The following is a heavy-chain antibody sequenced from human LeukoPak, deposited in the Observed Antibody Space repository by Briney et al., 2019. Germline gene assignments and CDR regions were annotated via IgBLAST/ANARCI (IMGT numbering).Heavy chain of an antibody. Sequence: PSETLSLTCTVSGGSISSSSYYWGWIRQPPGKGLEWIGNIYHSGSTYYNPSLKSRVTISVDTSKNQFSLKLSSVTAADTAVYYCARDLSGGAFDIWGQGTMVTVSS. CDR1: GGSISSSSYY. V-gene: IGHV4-39*07. J-gene: IGHJ3*02. CDR2: IYHSGST. D-gene: IGHD5-12*01. CDR3: ARDLSGGAFDI.